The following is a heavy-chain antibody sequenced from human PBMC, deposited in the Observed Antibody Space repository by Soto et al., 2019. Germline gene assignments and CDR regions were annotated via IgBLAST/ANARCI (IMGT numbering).Heavy chain of an antibody. D-gene: IGHD4-4*01. CDR3: ATTVFPPSNWFDP. V-gene: IGHV4-59*04. CDR1: GASLKDYQ. Sequence: PSETLSLTCTVSGASLKDYQWGWSRQSPGKGLEWIGYIYYTGSTYYNPSLKSRVTISINTSKNQFSLKLSSATAADTAVYYCATTVFPPSNWFDPRGQGTRVTLSS. J-gene: IGHJ5*02. CDR2: IYYTGST.